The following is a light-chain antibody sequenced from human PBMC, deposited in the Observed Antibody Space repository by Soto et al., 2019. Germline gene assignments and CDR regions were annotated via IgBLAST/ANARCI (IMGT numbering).Light chain of an antibody. J-gene: IGKJ1*01. V-gene: IGKV3-20*01. Sequence: DIVMTQSPGPLSLSPGERATLSCRAGQSASSRYLAWYQQKPGQAPRLLIYVASSRSTVIPHRFSGSGSGPDFTLTISRLEPEDFAVYYCQQYGSSPWTFGQGTKVEIK. CDR2: VAS. CDR1: QSASSRY. CDR3: QQYGSSPWT.